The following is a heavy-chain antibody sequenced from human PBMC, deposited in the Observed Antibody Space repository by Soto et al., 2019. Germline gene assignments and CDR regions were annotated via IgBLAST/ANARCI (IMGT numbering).Heavy chain of an antibody. J-gene: IGHJ3*02. V-gene: IGHV3-30*18. CDR1: GFTFSSYG. Sequence: GGSLRLSCAASGFTFSSYGMHWVRQAPGKGLEWVAVISYDGSNKYYADSVKGRFTISRDNSKNTLYLQMNSLRAEDTAVYYCAKGAGYSSGWLDAFDIWGQGTMVTVSS. CDR2: ISYDGSNK. CDR3: AKGAGYSSGWLDAFDI. D-gene: IGHD6-19*01.